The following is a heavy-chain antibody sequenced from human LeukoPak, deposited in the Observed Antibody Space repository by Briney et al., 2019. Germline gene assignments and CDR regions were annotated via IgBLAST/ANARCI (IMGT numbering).Heavy chain of an antibody. CDR1: DRAFRSYY. CDR2: FYLSTRT. CDR3: AREVYYDFWSGYYPENYYYYYMDV. J-gene: IGHJ6*03. D-gene: IGHD3-3*01. Sequence: SKILSFTGTVPDRAFRSYYWSWIGKCPGKALRWIGRFYLSTRTHDNPSLTCRVTISVDPSKNQLSPKLSSVTAADTAVYYCAREVYYDFWSGYYPENYYYYYMDVWGKGTTVTVSS. V-gene: IGHV4-4*07.